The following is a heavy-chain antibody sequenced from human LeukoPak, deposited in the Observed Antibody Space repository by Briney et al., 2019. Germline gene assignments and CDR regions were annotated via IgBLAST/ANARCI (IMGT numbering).Heavy chain of an antibody. V-gene: IGHV4-61*01. D-gene: IGHD5-24*01. CDR3: ARDRNGDYYFDY. CDR1: GGSVSGGSYY. Sequence: SETLSLTCTVSGGSVSGGSYYWSWIRQPPGKGLEWIGYIYYSGSTNYNPSLKSRVTISLDTSKNQFSLKLSSVTAADTAVYYCARDRNGDYYFDYWGQGTLVTVSS. J-gene: IGHJ4*02. CDR2: IYYSGST.